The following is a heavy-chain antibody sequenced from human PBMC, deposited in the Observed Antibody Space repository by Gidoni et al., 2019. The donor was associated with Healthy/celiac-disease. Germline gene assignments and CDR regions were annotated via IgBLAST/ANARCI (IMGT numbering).Heavy chain of an antibody. D-gene: IGHD3-10*01. J-gene: IGHJ6*02. CDR1: GFTFSDYY. CDR3: ARDQNAWFGEFTYYYYYGMDV. V-gene: IGHV3-11*05. CDR2: ISSSSSYT. Sequence: QVQLVESGGGLVKPGGSLRLSCAASGFTFSDYYMSWLRQAPGKGLEWVSYISSSSSYTNYADSVKGRFTISRDNAKNSLYLQMNSLRAEDTAVYYCARDQNAWFGEFTYYYYYGMDVWGQGTTVTVSS.